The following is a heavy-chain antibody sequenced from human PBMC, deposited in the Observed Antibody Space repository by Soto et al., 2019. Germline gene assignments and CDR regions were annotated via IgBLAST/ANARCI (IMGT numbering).Heavy chain of an antibody. V-gene: IGHV1-2*04. CDR1: GYTFTGYY. D-gene: IGHD6-19*01. CDR3: AREVPGIAVATNWFDP. J-gene: IGHJ5*02. CDR2: INPNSGGT. Sequence: ASVKVSCKASGYTFTGYYMHWVRQAPGQGLEWMGWINPNSGGTNYAQKFQGWVTMTRDTSISTAYMELSSVTAADTAVYYCAREVPGIAVATNWFDPWGQGTLVTVSS.